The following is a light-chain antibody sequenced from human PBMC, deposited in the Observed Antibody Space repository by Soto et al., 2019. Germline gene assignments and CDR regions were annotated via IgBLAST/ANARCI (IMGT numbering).Light chain of an antibody. CDR2: DAS. CDR3: QQYDSYWT. J-gene: IGKJ1*01. CDR1: QSVNTW. V-gene: IGKV1-5*01. Sequence: DIQMTQSPSTLSASVGDRVTITCRASQSVNTWLAWYQQRPGKAPKLLIYDASSLQSGVPSRFSGSGYGTEFTLTVNSLQPDDFATYHCQQYDSYWTFGQGTKVEI.